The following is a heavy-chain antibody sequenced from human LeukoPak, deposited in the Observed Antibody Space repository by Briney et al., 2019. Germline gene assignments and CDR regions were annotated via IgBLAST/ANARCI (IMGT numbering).Heavy chain of an antibody. J-gene: IGHJ4*02. CDR1: GGSFSGYY. Sequence: SETLSLTCAVYGGSFSGYYWSWIRQPPGKGLEWIGEINHSGSTNYNPSLKSRVTISVDTSKNQFSLKQSSVTAADTAVYYYARGYYYDSSSYYSFDYWGQGTLVTVSS. CDR3: ARGYYYDSSSYYSFDY. CDR2: INHSGST. D-gene: IGHD3-22*01. V-gene: IGHV4-34*01.